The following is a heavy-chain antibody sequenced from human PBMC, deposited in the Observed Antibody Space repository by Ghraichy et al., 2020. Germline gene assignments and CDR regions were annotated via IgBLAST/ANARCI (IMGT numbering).Heavy chain of an antibody. CDR2: IKGDGSYT. D-gene: IGHD6-6*01. CDR3: TTSPKAEYNY. V-gene: IGHV3-74*01. CDR1: GFSFSDYW. Sequence: GGSLRLSCAASGFSFSDYWMHWVRQVPGKGLVWVSHIKGDGSYTNYADSVKDRFTISGDNAKNTLYLQMNIVRAEDSAVYYCTTSPKAEYNYWGQGTLVTVSS. J-gene: IGHJ4*02.